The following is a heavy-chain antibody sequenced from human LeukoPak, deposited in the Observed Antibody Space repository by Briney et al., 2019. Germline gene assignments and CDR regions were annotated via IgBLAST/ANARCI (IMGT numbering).Heavy chain of an antibody. V-gene: IGHV3-74*01. CDR3: ARDLRYYYDSSGYPDY. J-gene: IGHJ4*02. CDR1: GFTFSSYW. D-gene: IGHD3-22*01. CDR2: VNSDGSDT. Sequence: GGSLRLSCAAFGFTFSSYWMHWVRQAPGKGLVWASRVNSDGSDTSYADSVKGRFTISRDNAKNTLYLQISSPRAEDTALYYCARDLRYYYDSSGYPDYWGQGTLVTVSS.